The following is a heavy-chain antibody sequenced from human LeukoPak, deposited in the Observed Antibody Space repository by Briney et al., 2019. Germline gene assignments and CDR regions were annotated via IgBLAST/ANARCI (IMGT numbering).Heavy chain of an antibody. J-gene: IGHJ3*02. Sequence: GASVKVSCKASGYTFTRYGISWVRQAPGQGLEWMGWISAYNGNTNYAQKLQGRVTMTTDTSTSTAYMELRSLRSDDTAVYYCARDRPLGYCSGGSCYPDAFDIWGQGTMVTVSS. D-gene: IGHD2-15*01. V-gene: IGHV1-18*01. CDR2: ISAYNGNT. CDR3: ARDRPLGYCSGGSCYPDAFDI. CDR1: GYTFTRYG.